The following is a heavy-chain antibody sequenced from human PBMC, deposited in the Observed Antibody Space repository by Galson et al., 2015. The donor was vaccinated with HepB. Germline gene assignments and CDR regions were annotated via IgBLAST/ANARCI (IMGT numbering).Heavy chain of an antibody. J-gene: IGHJ4*02. CDR3: AKGYCSSTSCYGVY. V-gene: IGHV1-69*13. Sequence: VTVSCKASGYTFTSYAISWVRQAPGQGLEWMGGIIPIFGTANYAQKFQGRVTITADESTSTAYMELSSLRSEDTAVYYCAKGYCSSTSCYGVYWGQGTLVTVSS. CDR1: GYTFTSYA. D-gene: IGHD2-2*01. CDR2: IIPIFGTA.